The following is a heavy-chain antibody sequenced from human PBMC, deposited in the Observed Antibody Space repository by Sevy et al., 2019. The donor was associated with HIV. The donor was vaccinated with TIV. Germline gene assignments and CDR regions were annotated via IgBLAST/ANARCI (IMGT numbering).Heavy chain of an antibody. CDR1: EFIFTGYW. J-gene: IGHJ3*02. CDR2: IDQDGSDK. D-gene: IGHD3-16*01. V-gene: IGHV3-7*01. CDR3: ARAGGWGNINHSNQILDI. Sequence: GGSLRLSCAASEFIFTGYWMNWVRQAPGKGLEWVANIDQDGSDKRYVDSVRGWFTISRDNANNFLYLQMSSLRADDTAVHYCARAGGWGNINHSNQILDIWGHGTKVTVSS.